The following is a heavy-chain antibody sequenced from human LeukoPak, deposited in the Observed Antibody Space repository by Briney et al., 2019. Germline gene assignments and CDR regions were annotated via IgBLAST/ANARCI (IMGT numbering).Heavy chain of an antibody. V-gene: IGHV3-33*01. CDR3: ARDPTEQDYYDSSGYDY. CDR2: IWYDGSNK. Sequence: GGSLRLSCAASGFTFSSYGMHWVRQAPGKGLEWVAVIWYDGSNKYYADSVKGRFTISRDNSKNTLYLQMNSLRAEDTAVYYCARDPTEQDYYDSSGYDYWGQGTLVTVSS. CDR1: GFTFSSYG. J-gene: IGHJ4*02. D-gene: IGHD3-22*01.